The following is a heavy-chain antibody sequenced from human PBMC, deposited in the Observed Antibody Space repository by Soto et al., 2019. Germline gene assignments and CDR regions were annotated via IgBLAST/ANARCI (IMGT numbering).Heavy chain of an antibody. CDR1: GGSISSSSYY. Sequence: SETLSLTCTVSGGSISSSSYYWGWIRQPPGKGLEWIGSIYYSGSTYYNQSLKSRVTKSVDTSKNQFSLKLSSVTAADKVVYYCSRHDGYYYGSGSYHFDYWGQGTLVTVSS. V-gene: IGHV4-39*01. CDR2: IYYSGST. CDR3: SRHDGYYYGSGSYHFDY. J-gene: IGHJ4*02. D-gene: IGHD3-10*01.